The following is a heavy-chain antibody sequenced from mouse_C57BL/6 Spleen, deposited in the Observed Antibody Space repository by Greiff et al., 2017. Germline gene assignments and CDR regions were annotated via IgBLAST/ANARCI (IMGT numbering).Heavy chain of an antibody. CDR3: VRHHFDY. CDR2: IRSKSNNYAT. CDR1: GFSFNTYA. V-gene: IGHV10-1*01. J-gene: IGHJ2*01. Sequence: EVKLVESGGGLVQPKGSLKLSCAASGFSFNTYAMNWVRQAPGTGLEWVARIRSKSNNYATYSADSVKDRLTISREYSESSLDLQMNTVKTEGTTMYYCVRHHFDYWGQGTTLTVSS.